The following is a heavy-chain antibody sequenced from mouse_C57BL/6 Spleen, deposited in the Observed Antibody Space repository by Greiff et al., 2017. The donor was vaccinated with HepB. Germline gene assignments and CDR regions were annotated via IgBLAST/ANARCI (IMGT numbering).Heavy chain of an antibody. Sequence: EVKVIESGGGLVKPGGSLKLSCAASGFTFSDYGMHWVRQAPEKGLEWVAYISSGSSTIYYADTVKGRFTISRDNAKNTLFLQMTSLRSEDTAMYYCARAPLYYYGFAYWGQGTLVTVSA. CDR3: ARAPLYYYGFAY. D-gene: IGHD1-1*01. CDR2: ISSGSSTI. CDR1: GFTFSDYG. V-gene: IGHV5-17*01. J-gene: IGHJ3*01.